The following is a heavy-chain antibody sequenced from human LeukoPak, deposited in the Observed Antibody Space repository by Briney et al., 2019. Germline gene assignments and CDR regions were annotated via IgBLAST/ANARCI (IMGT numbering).Heavy chain of an antibody. D-gene: IGHD4-23*01. V-gene: IGHV3-48*03. J-gene: IGHJ4*02. CDR3: ARCPRWAHFDY. CDR1: GFTFSSYE. Sequence: PGGSLRLSCAGSGFTFSSYEMNWVRQAPGKGLEWVSYISSSGRAIYYADSVKGRFTVSRDNAKNSLYLQMNSLRAEDTAVYYCARCPRWAHFDYWDQGTLVTVSS. CDR2: ISSSGRAI.